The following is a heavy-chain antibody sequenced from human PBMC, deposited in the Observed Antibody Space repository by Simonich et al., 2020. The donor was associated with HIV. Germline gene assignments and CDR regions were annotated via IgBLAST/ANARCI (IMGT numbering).Heavy chain of an antibody. CDR1: GFTFSSYE. CDR3: ARVWGGDYSALQY. J-gene: IGHJ1*01. CDR2: MSSSDSTI. Sequence: EVQLVESGGGLVQPGGSLRLSCAASGFTFSSYEMNWVRQAPGKGLEWVSYMSSSDSTIYYADSVTGRFTISGDNAKNSLYLQMNSLRAEDTAVYYCARVWGGDYSALQYWGQGTLVTVSS. D-gene: IGHD3-16*01. V-gene: IGHV3-48*03.